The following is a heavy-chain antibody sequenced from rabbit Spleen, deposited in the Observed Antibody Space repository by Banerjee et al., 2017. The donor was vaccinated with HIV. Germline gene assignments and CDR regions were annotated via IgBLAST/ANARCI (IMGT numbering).Heavy chain of an antibody. V-gene: IGHV1S40*01. CDR3: ARDTGSSFSSYGMDL. J-gene: IGHJ6*01. Sequence: QSLEESGGDLVKPGASLTLTCTASGFSFSSSDYMCWVRQAPGKGLEWIACIDTGSSGFTYFASWAKGRFTISKTSPTTVTLQMTSLTAADTATYFCARDTGSSFSSYGMDLWGPGTLVTVS. CDR2: IDTGSSGFT. D-gene: IGHD8-1*01. CDR1: GFSFSSSDY.